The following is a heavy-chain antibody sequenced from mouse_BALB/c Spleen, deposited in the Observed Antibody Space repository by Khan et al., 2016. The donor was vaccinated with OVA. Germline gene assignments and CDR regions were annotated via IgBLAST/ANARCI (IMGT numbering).Heavy chain of an antibody. D-gene: IGHD1-1*01. V-gene: IGHV1S136*01. Sequence: VQLKQSGPELVKPGASVKMSCKASGYTFTSYVMHWVKQKPGQGLEWIGYISPNSDGSKYNEKFRGKAKLTSDKSSSTAYMELSSLTSEDSSVYYFLPSLYYYGSAYEGFAYWGQGTLVTVSA. CDR2: ISPNSDGS. CDR1: GYTFTSYV. J-gene: IGHJ3*01. CDR3: LPSLYYYGSAYEGFAY.